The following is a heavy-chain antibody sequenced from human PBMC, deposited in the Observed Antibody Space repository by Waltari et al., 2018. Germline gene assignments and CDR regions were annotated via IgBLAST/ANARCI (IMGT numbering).Heavy chain of an antibody. D-gene: IGHD2-21*01. CDR1: GFTFSNAW. CDR3: TTDLGLWWWVDY. Sequence: EVQLVESGGGLVKPGGSLRLSCAASGFTFSNAWMSWVRQAPGKGLEWVGRIKSKTDGGTTDDAAPVKGRFTISRDDSKNTLYLQMNSLKTEDTAVYYCTTDLGLWWWVDYWGQGTLVTVSS. J-gene: IGHJ4*02. CDR2: IKSKTDGGTT. V-gene: IGHV3-15*01.